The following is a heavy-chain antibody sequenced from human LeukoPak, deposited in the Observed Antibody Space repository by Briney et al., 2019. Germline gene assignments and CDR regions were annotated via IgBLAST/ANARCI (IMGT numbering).Heavy chain of an antibody. D-gene: IGHD3-10*01. J-gene: IGHJ6*03. V-gene: IGHV1-2*02. CDR2: INPNSGGT. CDR1: GYTFTGYY. Sequence: ASVKVSCKASGYTFTGYYMHWVRQAPGQGLEWMGWINPNSGGTNYAQKFQGRVTMTRDTSISTAYMELSRLRSDDTAVYYCARGTTEYVLLWFGEPPDMDVWGKGTTVTVSS. CDR3: ARGTTEYVLLWFGEPPDMDV.